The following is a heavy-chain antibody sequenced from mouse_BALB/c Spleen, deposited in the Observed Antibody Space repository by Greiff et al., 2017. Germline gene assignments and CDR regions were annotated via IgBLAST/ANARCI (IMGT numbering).Heavy chain of an antibody. J-gene: IGHJ2*01. D-gene: IGHD2-14*01. V-gene: IGHV5-12-2*01. CDR1: GFTFSSYT. Sequence: EVKLVESGGGLVQPGGSLKLSCAASGFTFSSYTMSWVRQTPEKRLEWVAYISNGGGSTYYPDTVKGRFTISRDNAKNTLYLQMSSLKSEDTAMYYCARHSPTYYRYDGFDYWGQGTTLTVSS. CDR2: ISNGGGST. CDR3: ARHSPTYYRYDGFDY.